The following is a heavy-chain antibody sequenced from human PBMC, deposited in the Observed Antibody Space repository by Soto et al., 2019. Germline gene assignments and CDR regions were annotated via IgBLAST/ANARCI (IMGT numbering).Heavy chain of an antibody. Sequence: GXSGQVSFRASSYTFPSYYMHWVRQATGQGLEWMGIINPSGGRTSYAQNFQGRVTMTRDTSTSTVYMELSSLRSEDTAVYYCARRSAYYDFWSGSLTGSFDYWGQGTLVTVSS. CDR2: INPSGGRT. V-gene: IGHV1-46*01. CDR3: ARRSAYYDFWSGSLTGSFDY. J-gene: IGHJ4*02. D-gene: IGHD3-3*01. CDR1: SYTFPSYY.